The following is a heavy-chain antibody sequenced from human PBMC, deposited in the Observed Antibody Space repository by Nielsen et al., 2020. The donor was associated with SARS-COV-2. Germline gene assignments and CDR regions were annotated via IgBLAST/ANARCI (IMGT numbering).Heavy chain of an antibody. Sequence: WIRQPPGKGLEWIGYIYYSGSTNYNPSLKSRVTISVDTSKNQFSLKPSSVTAADTAVYYCARDRNIRRDGYKADFYYYYYGMDVWGQGTTVTVSS. CDR3: ARDRNIRRDGYKADFYYYYYGMDV. V-gene: IGHV4-59*01. J-gene: IGHJ6*02. CDR2: IYYSGST. D-gene: IGHD5-24*01.